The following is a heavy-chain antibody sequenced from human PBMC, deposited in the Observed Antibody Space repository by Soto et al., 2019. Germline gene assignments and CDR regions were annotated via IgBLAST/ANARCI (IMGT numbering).Heavy chain of an antibody. Sequence: ASVKVSCKVSGYTFTSYAMHWVRQAPGQRLEWMGWINAGNGNTKYSQKFQGRFTVSRDNAKNSLFLQMNSLRPEDTALYYCAKDMKWGGMTTIHYFDSWGQGTQVTVSS. J-gene: IGHJ4*02. V-gene: IGHV1-3*01. CDR3: AKDMKWGGMTTIHYFDS. CDR2: INAGNGNT. D-gene: IGHD4-17*01. CDR1: GYTFTSYA.